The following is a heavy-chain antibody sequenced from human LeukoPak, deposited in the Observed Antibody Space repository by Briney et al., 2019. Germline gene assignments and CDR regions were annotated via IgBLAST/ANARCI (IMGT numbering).Heavy chain of an antibody. D-gene: IGHD2/OR15-2a*01. Sequence: SVKVSCKASGGTFSSYAISWVRQAPGQGLEWMGRIIPILGIANYAQKFQGRVAITADKSTSTAYMQLSSLRSEDTAVYYCATGEGYGLSFSFDYWGQGTLVTVSS. CDR2: IIPILGIA. J-gene: IGHJ4*02. V-gene: IGHV1-69*04. CDR1: GGTFSSYA. CDR3: ATGEGYGLSFSFDY.